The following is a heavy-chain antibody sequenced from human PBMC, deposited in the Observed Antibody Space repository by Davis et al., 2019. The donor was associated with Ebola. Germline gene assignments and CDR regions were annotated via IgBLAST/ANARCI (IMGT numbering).Heavy chain of an antibody. CDR3: ARATRCGGDCYPDY. CDR1: GYTFTSYG. J-gene: IGHJ4*02. V-gene: IGHV1-69*13. Sequence: SVKVSCKASGYTFTSYGITWVRQAPGQGLEWMGGIIPIFGTANYAQKFQGRVTITADESTSTAYMELSSLRSEDTAVYYCARATRCGGDCYPDYWGQGTLVTVSS. D-gene: IGHD2-21*02. CDR2: IIPIFGTA.